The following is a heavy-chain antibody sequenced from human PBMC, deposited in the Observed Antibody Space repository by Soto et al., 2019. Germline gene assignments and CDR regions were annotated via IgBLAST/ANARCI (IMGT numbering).Heavy chain of an antibody. CDR2: ISDTETT. J-gene: IGHJ4*02. V-gene: IGHV4-39*01. D-gene: IGHD3-3*01. Sequence: SETLSLTCTVSGGAFISSVYCFGCVRQPPWNGLEWIASISDTETTYYNPSLESRVALSVDASKKQFSLRLRAVTAADTAVYYCARLSYDFWSGFYRPGFDFWGQGILVTVSS. CDR1: GGAFISSVYC. CDR3: ARLSYDFWSGFYRPGFDF.